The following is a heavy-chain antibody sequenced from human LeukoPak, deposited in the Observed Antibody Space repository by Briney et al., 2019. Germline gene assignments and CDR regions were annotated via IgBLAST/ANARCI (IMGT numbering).Heavy chain of an antibody. CDR1: GFAFSSFD. V-gene: IGHV3-13*01. CDR3: ARGPPRGKYYYMYV. D-gene: IGHD1-1*01. Sequence: GGSLRLFCAASGFAFSSFDMHWVRQPTGQGLEWVSTIGTGSDTYYPGSVEGRFTLSRDNAKNSLYLQINSLTAGDTAVYYCARGPPRGKYYYMYVRGKGTTVTASS. CDR2: IGTGSDT. J-gene: IGHJ6*03.